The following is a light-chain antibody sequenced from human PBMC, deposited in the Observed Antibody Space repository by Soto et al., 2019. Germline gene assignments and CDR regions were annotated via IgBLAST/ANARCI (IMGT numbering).Light chain of an antibody. CDR1: QGISNY. V-gene: IGKV1-9*01. CDR2: SAS. Sequence: DIQLTQSPSFLPASVGDRVTITCRASQGISNYLAWYQQKPGKAHNLLIYSASTLHTGVPSRFSGSGSGTDFTLTISGLQPEDFATYYCQQLTSSPPWTFGQGTKVEIK. CDR3: QQLTSSPPWT. J-gene: IGKJ1*01.